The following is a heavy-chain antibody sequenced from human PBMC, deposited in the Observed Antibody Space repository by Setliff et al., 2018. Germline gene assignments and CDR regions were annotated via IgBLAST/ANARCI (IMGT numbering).Heavy chain of an antibody. Sequence: PGGSLRLSCAASGFTFSDHYMDWVRQAPGKGLEWVSSIRSSTTYIYYADSVKGRFTFSRDNAKNSLYLQMSSLRAEDTAIYYCVRERSGYSSNWYTLDAFDIWGQGTMVTVSS. J-gene: IGHJ3*02. CDR1: GFTFSDHY. V-gene: IGHV3-21*01. CDR3: VRERSGYSSNWYTLDAFDI. D-gene: IGHD6-13*01. CDR2: IRSSTTYI.